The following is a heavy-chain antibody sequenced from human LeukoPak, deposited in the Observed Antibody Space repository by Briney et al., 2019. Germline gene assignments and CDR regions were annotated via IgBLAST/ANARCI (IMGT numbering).Heavy chain of an antibody. CDR2: ISSSSSTT. D-gene: IGHD6-13*01. V-gene: IGHV3-48*04. Sequence: PGGSLRLSCAASGFTFSSYSMNWVRQAPGKGLEWVSYISSSSSTTYYADSVKGRFTISRDNAKNSLYLQMNSLRAEDTAVYYCARMQLAYFDYWGQGTLVTVSS. J-gene: IGHJ4*02. CDR3: ARMQLAYFDY. CDR1: GFTFSSYS.